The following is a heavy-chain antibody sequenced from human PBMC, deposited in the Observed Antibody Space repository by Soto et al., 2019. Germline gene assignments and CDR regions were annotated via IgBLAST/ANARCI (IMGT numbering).Heavy chain of an antibody. Sequence: QVQLVQSGAEVKKPGSSVKVSCKASGGAFSDYAFSWVRQAPGQGLEWLGGIMPIFRAPDYAQKFQGRVTITADELTRTAYMEMNSLRSEATAVYYCASWLKGPDIGNYYYGMDVWGQGTTVTVS. J-gene: IGHJ6*02. CDR2: IMPIFRAP. CDR1: GGAFSDYA. V-gene: IGHV1-69*12. D-gene: IGHD2-15*01. CDR3: ASWLKGPDIGNYYYGMDV.